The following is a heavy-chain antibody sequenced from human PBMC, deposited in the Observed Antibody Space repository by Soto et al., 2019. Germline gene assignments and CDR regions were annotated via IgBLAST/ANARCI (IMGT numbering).Heavy chain of an antibody. V-gene: IGHV1-8*01. D-gene: IGHD3-9*01. Sequence: AVQVSCTPSAYAVTMYGINRVRQATGQGLEWMGWMNPNSGNTGYAQKFQGRVTMTRNTSISTAYMELSSLRSEDTAVYYCARHYDILTGYYLDPWGQGTLVTVSS. CDR3: ARHYDILTGYYLDP. CDR2: MNPNSGNT. J-gene: IGHJ5*02. CDR1: AYAVTMYG.